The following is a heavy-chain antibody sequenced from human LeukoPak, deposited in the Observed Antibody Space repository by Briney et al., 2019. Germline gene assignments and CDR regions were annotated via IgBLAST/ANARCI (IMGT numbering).Heavy chain of an antibody. CDR1: GFTFSSYE. CDR3: ARAGPPPFTIFGVVRMGEYYFDY. CDR2: ISSSGSTI. D-gene: IGHD3-3*01. Sequence: GGSLRLSCAASGFTFSSYEMNWVRQAPGKGLEWVSYISSSGSTIYYADSVKGRFTISRDNAKNSLYPQMNSLRAEDTAVYYCARAGPPPFTIFGVVRMGEYYFDYWGQGTLVTVSS. J-gene: IGHJ4*02. V-gene: IGHV3-48*03.